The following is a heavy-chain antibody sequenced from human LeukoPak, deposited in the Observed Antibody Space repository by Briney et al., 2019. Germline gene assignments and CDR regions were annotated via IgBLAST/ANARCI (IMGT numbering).Heavy chain of an antibody. V-gene: IGHV4-39*07. CDR2: VYYSGST. J-gene: IGHJ4*02. CDR3: ARFSDYYDSSGYYLWDY. Sequence: SETLSLTCTVSGGSISSSSYYWGWIRQPPGKGLEWIGSVYYSGSTYYNPSLKSRVTISVDTSKNQFSLKLSSVTAADTAVYYCARFSDYYDSSGYYLWDYWGQGTLVTVSS. D-gene: IGHD3-22*01. CDR1: GGSISSSSYY.